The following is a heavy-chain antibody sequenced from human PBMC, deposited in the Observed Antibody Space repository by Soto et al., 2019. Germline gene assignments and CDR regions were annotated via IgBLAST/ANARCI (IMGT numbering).Heavy chain of an antibody. Sequence: QVRLVESGGGVVQPGRSLRLSCAASGFTFRNFGFHWVRQAPGKGLEWVALVWYDGTNKYYAESLKGRVSISRDNSKNTLYLEMKSLRAEDPAVYYCARDGDIEGGPPPKNYAMDVLGQGTTVTVSS. D-gene: IGHD5-12*01. J-gene: IGHJ6*02. CDR1: GFTFRNFG. V-gene: IGHV3-33*08. CDR2: VWYDGTNK. CDR3: ARDGDIEGGPPPKNYAMDV.